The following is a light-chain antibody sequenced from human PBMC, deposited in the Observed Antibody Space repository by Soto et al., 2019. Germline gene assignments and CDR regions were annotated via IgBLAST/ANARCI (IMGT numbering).Light chain of an antibody. Sequence: DIPMTQSPSTLSASVGDRVTITCRASQSISIWLAWYQQKPGRAPNLLIYGTSSLESGVPSRFSGSGSGTEFTLTLSSLQPDDFATYYCQHYTDYSWTFGQGTKVEIK. CDR1: QSISIW. V-gene: IGKV1-5*03. CDR3: QHYTDYSWT. J-gene: IGKJ1*01. CDR2: GTS.